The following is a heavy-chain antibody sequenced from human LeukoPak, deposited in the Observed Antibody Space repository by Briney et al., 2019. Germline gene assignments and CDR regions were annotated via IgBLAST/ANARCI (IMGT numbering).Heavy chain of an antibody. CDR2: IYYSGST. CDR3: ARARQGIVVVPADNWFDP. CDR1: GGSISSGGYY. V-gene: IGHV4-31*03. J-gene: IGHJ5*02. Sequence: PSETLSLTCTVSGGSISSGGYYWSWIRQHPGKGLEWIGYIYYSGSTHYNPSLKSRVTISVDTSKNQFSLKLSSVTAADTAVYYCARARQGIVVVPADNWFDPWGQGTLVTVSS. D-gene: IGHD2-2*01.